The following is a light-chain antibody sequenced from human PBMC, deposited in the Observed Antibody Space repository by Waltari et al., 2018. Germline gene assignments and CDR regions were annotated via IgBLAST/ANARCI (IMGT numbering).Light chain of an antibody. CDR2: GVS. CDR1: SSDVGGYEY. Sequence: QSALTQPASVSGSPGQSITISCTGTSSDVGGYEYVSWFQQHPGKAPKVMIYGVSNRPSGVADRFSASKSGVTASLTISGLQAEDEADYYCSSYTSSNTFVFGTGTKVTVL. J-gene: IGLJ1*01. CDR3: SSYTSSNTFV. V-gene: IGLV2-14*01.